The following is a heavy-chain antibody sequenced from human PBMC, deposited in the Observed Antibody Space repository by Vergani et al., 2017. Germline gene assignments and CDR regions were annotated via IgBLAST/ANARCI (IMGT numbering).Heavy chain of an antibody. CDR2: INPSGGST. Sequence: QVQLVQSGAEVKKPGASVKVSCKASGYTFTSYYMHWVRQAPGQGLEWMGIINPSGGSTSYAQKFQGRVTMTRDTSTSTVYMELSSLRSEDTAVYYCARAMQQLEYYYYYGMDVWGQGTTVTVSS. CDR3: ARAMQQLEYYYYYGMDV. CDR1: GYTFTSYY. V-gene: IGHV1-46*01. J-gene: IGHJ6*02. D-gene: IGHD6-13*01.